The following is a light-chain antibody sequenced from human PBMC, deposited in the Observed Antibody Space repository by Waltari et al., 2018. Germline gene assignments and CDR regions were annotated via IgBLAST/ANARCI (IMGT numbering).Light chain of an antibody. V-gene: IGLV10-54*04. CDR2: RND. CDR3: SAWDETLTVWV. J-gene: IGLJ3*02. Sequence: QAGLTQPPSVSMDLRQTATLTCTGSGTNFGSQGAAWLQHHQGHPPKSLTDRNDNRPPGMSGRFSASRSGNIAALARTGLRAEDEADYYCSAWDETLTVWVFGGGTKLTVL. CDR1: GTNFGSQG.